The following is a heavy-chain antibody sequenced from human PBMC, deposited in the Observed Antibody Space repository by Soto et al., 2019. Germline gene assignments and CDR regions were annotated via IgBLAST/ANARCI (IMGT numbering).Heavy chain of an antibody. Sequence: SETLSLTCAVHGGFFSGYYWSWIRQPPGKGLEWIGEINHSGSTNYNPSLKSRVTMSVDTSRNQFSLKLTSVTAADTAVYFCAREGSVGSGTYYNVYYYYYMDVWAKGTTVTVSS. V-gene: IGHV4-34*01. CDR3: AREGSVGSGTYYNVYYYYYMDV. J-gene: IGHJ6*03. D-gene: IGHD3-10*01. CDR1: GGFFSGYY. CDR2: INHSGST.